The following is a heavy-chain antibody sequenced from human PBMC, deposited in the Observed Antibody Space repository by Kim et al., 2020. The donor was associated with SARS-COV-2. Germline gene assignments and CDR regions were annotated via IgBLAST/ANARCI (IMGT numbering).Heavy chain of an antibody. CDR3: ARDNRRPRDCGSSSCYVSFGLDV. CDR2: IYYTGST. V-gene: IGHV4-30-4*08. J-gene: IGHJ6*02. Sequence: SETLSLTCTVSGGSISSSDYYWTWIRQPPGKGLEYIGYIYYTGSTYYSPSLNSRFTISVDTSKNQFSLKLSSVTAADTAVYYCARDNRRPRDCGSSSCYVSFGLDVWGRGTTGTVSS. D-gene: IGHD2-2*01. CDR1: GGSISSSDYY.